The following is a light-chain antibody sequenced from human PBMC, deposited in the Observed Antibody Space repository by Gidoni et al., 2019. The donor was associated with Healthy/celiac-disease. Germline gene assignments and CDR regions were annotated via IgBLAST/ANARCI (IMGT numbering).Light chain of an antibody. CDR1: SSDVGGYNY. J-gene: IGLJ3*02. CDR3: SSYTSSSTPNWV. Sequence: QSALTQPASVSGSPGQSITISCTGTSSDVGGYNYVSWYQQHPGKAPTLMIYEVSHRPSGVSNRFSGSKSGNTASLTISGLQAEDEADYYCSSYTSSSTPNWVFGGGTKLTVL. CDR2: EVS. V-gene: IGLV2-14*01.